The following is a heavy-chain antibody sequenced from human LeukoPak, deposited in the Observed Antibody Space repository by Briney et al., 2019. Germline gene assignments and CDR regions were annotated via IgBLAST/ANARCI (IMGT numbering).Heavy chain of an antibody. J-gene: IGHJ4*02. CDR3: MAESSTSWEGY. CDR1: RFTFDDYA. CDR2: ISWNSGSI. Sequence: PGGSLRLSCAASRFTFDDYAMHWVRQAPGKGLEWVSGISWNSGSIGYADSVKGRFTISRDNAKNSLYLQMNTLRAEDTAVYYCMAESSTSWEGYWGQGTLVTVSS. D-gene: IGHD6-6*01. V-gene: IGHV3-9*01.